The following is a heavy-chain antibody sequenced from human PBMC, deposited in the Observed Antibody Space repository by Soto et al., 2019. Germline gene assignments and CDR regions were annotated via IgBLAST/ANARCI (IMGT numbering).Heavy chain of an antibody. CDR2: IYYSGST. CDR3: ASSIAARYYYYYYMDV. D-gene: IGHD6-6*01. CDR1: GGSISSSSYY. Sequence: SQTLSLTCTVSGGSISSSSYYWGWIRQPPGKGLEWIGGIYYSGSTYYNPSLKSLVTISVDTSKNQFSLKLSSVTAADTAVYYCASSIAARYYYYYYMDVWCKGTTVTVSS. J-gene: IGHJ6*03. V-gene: IGHV4-39*01.